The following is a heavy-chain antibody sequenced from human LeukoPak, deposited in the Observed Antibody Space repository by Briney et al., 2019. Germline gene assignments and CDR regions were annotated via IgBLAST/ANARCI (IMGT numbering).Heavy chain of an antibody. V-gene: IGHV3-23*01. CDR3: AKDSPRVATDGGYYFDY. CDR2: ISGSGGST. J-gene: IGHJ4*02. D-gene: IGHD5-12*01. Sequence: GGSLRFSCAASGFTFSSYAMSWVRQAPGKGLEWVSAISGSGGSTYYADSVKGRFTISRDNSKNTLYLQMNSLRAEDTAVYYCAKDSPRVATDGGYYFDYWGQGTLVTVSS. CDR1: GFTFSSYA.